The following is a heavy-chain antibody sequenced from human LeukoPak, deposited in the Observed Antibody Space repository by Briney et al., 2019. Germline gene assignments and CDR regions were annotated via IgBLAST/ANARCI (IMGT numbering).Heavy chain of an antibody. D-gene: IGHD3-22*01. J-gene: IGHJ3*02. CDR1: GGSISSSSYY. Sequence: NSSETLSLTCTVSGGSISSSSYYWGWIRQPPGKGLEWIGSIYYSGSTYYNPSLKSRVTISVDTSKNQFSLKLSSVTAADTAVYYCARGFYYDSVQHHAFDIWGQGTMVTVSS. V-gene: IGHV4-39*07. CDR2: IYYSGST. CDR3: ARGFYYDSVQHHAFDI.